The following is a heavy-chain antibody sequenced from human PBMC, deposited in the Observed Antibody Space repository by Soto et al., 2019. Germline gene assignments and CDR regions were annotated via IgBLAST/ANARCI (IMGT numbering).Heavy chain of an antibody. CDR2: ISGNGRII. CDR3: PRDFDADSRTDFDY. V-gene: IGHV3-11*01. J-gene: IGHJ4*02. D-gene: IGHD4-17*01. CDR1: GFIFSDYY. Sequence: QVQLVESGGGLVKPGGSLRLSCATSGFIFSDYYMHWIRQAPGKGLEWISYISGNGRIIQYADSAKGRFTISRDNAQNSLYLQMNSLRADDTALYFCPRDFDADSRTDFDYSGQGTLVTVSS.